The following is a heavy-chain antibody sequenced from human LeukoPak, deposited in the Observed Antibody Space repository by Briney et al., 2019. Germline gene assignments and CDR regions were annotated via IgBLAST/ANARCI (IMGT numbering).Heavy chain of an antibody. D-gene: IGHD2-2*02. J-gene: IGHJ6*03. V-gene: IGHV3-20*04. CDR1: GFTFDDYG. CDR2: INWNGGST. CDR3: ARLIRWQLLYPSAMDV. Sequence: GGSLRLSCAASGFTFDDYGMSWVRQAPGKGLEWVSGINWNGGSTGYADSVKGRFTISRDNAKNSLYLQTNSLRAEDTALYYCARLIRWQLLYPSAMDVWGKGTTVTVSS.